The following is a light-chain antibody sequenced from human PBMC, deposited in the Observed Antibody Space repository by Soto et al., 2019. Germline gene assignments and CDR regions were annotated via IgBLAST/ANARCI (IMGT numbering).Light chain of an antibody. Sequence: DIQMTQSPATLSASVGDRVTITCRASQSLSGWLAWYQQKPGKAPKLLIYDASSLESGVPPRFSGSGSGTEFALTISSLQPDDFATYYCQQYNSYPWTFGQGTKVEIK. V-gene: IGKV1-5*01. CDR1: QSLSGW. CDR2: DAS. CDR3: QQYNSYPWT. J-gene: IGKJ1*01.